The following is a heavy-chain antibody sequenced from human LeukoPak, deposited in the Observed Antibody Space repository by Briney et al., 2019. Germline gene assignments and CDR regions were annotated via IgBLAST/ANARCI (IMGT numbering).Heavy chain of an antibody. D-gene: IGHD5-18*01. Sequence: PSETLSLTCGVHGGSFSASYWTWIRQPPGKGLEWIGEINHSGSTNYNPSLKSRVTISVDTSKNQFSVKLTSVTAADTAVYYCEGYSYGNDAFDIWGQGTMVTVSS. CDR2: INHSGST. J-gene: IGHJ3*02. V-gene: IGHV4-34*01. CDR3: EGYSYGNDAFDI. CDR1: GGSFSASY.